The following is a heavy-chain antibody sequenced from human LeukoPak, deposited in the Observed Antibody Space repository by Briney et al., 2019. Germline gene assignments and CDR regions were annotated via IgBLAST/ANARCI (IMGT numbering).Heavy chain of an antibody. CDR2: ISYDGDTE. CDR3: AGLAY. CDR1: GFTFSDYG. Sequence: PGRSLRLSCAASGFTFSDYGMHWVRQAPDKGLEWVAFISYDGDTEYYADSVKGRFTISRDNSNNTLSLHMNSLRADDTAVYYCAGLAYWGQGTPVTVSS. V-gene: IGHV3-30*03. J-gene: IGHJ4*02.